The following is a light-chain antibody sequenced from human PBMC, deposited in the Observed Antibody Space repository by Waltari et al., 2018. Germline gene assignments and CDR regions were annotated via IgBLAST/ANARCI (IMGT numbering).Light chain of an antibody. J-gene: IGLJ3*02. CDR1: RSNIGSDT. CDR2: TSY. CDR3: ATWDDSLNAWV. V-gene: IGLV1-44*01. Sequence: QSVLTQPPSASGTPGQRVTISCSGSRSNIGSDTVTWYQKLPGTAPKLLIHTSYQGPSGVPDRFSGSKSGTSASLTISGLQSEDEADYYCATWDDSLNAWVFGGGTKLTVL.